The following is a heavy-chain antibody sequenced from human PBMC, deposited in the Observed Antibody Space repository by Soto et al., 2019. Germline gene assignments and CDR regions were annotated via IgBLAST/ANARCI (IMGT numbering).Heavy chain of an antibody. CDR3: ARGRYGDY. J-gene: IGHJ4*02. CDR2: ISAHNGNT. D-gene: IGHD1-1*01. Sequence: QVHLVQSGAEVKKPGASVKVSCKGSGYGFTTYGITRVRQTPGQGLEWMAWISAHNGNTNLAQKLQGRVTVTRDTSTSTAYMELRSLRSDDTAVYYCARGRYGDYWGQGALVTVSS. CDR1: GYGFTTYG. V-gene: IGHV1-18*01.